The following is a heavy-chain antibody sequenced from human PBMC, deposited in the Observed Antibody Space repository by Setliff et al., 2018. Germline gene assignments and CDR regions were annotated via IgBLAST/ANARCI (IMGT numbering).Heavy chain of an antibody. CDR1: GYTFTGYY. D-gene: IGHD1-26*01. Sequence: GASVKVSCKASGYTFTGYYMYWVRQAPGQGLEWMGWMNPNSGNTGYAQKFQGRVTMTRNTSISTAYMELSRLRSDDTAVYYCARGRGSYYYYMDVWGKGTTVTVS. CDR2: MNPNSGNT. J-gene: IGHJ6*03. V-gene: IGHV1-8*02. CDR3: ARGRGSYYYYMDV.